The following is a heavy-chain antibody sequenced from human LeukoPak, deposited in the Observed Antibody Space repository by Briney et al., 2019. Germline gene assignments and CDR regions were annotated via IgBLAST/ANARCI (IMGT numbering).Heavy chain of an antibody. D-gene: IGHD2-15*01. J-gene: IGHJ6*03. CDR3: ARSYGGYYYHYYMDV. CDR2: INHSGST. V-gene: IGHV4-34*01. Sequence: PSETLSLTCAVYGGSFSGYYWSWIRQPPGKGLEWIGEINHSGSTNYNPSLKSRVTISVDTSKNQFSLNLSSVTAADTAVYYCARSYGGYYYHYYMDVWGKGTTVTISS. CDR1: GGSFSGYY.